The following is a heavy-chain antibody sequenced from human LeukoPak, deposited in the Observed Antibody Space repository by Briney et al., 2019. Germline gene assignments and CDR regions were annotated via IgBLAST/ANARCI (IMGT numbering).Heavy chain of an antibody. CDR2: IKEDGSER. CDR3: ARSIMGGGAFDY. V-gene: IGHV3-7*03. Sequence: PGGSLRLSCAASGFTFSSYWLNWVRQTPGKGLEWVANIKEDGSERYHVDSVKGRFTTSRDNAKSSLYLQMNSLRAEDTALYYCARSIMGGGAFDYWGQGTQVTVSS. J-gene: IGHJ4*02. D-gene: IGHD3-10*01. CDR1: GFTFSSYW.